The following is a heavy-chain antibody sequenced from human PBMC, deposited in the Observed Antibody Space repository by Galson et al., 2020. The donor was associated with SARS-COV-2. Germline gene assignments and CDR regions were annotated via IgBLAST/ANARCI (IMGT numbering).Heavy chain of an antibody. CDR3: ARDWGSSGWYNWFDP. D-gene: IGHD6-19*01. J-gene: IGHJ5*02. CDR2: VAYDGTTK. V-gene: IGHV3-30*03. CDR1: GFTLSNYG. Sequence: GESLKISCAASGFTLSNYGMHWVRQAPGQGLEWVAIVAYDGTTKYYADSVKGRFTISRDNPKNTLYLEMNSLRVEDTGVYYCARDWGSSGWYNWFDPWGQGTLVSVSS.